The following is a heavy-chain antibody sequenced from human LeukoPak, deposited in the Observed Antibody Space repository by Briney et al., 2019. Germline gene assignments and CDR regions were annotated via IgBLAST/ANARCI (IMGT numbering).Heavy chain of an antibody. V-gene: IGHV4-39*01. CDR2: IYYSGGS. D-gene: IGHD4-23*01. J-gene: IGHJ5*02. CDR1: GGSISSSDYY. CDR3: VRVGYAYSPVGNWFDP. Sequence: SETLSLTCTVSGGSISSSDYYWGWVRQPPGKGLEWIGSIYYSGGSYSSPSLESRVTISSDTSKNQFSVKLTSVTAADTAVYYCVRVGYAYSPVGNWFDPWGQGVLVTVSS.